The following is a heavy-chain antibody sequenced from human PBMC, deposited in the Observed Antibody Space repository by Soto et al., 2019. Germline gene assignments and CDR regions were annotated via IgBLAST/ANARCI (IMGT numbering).Heavy chain of an antibody. J-gene: IGHJ4*02. D-gene: IGHD3-22*01. CDR1: GGSFSGYY. V-gene: IGHV4-34*01. Sequence: QVQLQQWGAGLLKPSETLSLTCAVYGGSFSGYYWSWIRQPPGKGLEWIGEINHSGSTNYNPSLKSQVTISVDTSNNQFSLNLNSVTAADTAVYYCARCRRDSSGYYYVYYFDYWGQGTLVTVSS. CDR2: INHSGST. CDR3: ARCRRDSSGYYYVYYFDY.